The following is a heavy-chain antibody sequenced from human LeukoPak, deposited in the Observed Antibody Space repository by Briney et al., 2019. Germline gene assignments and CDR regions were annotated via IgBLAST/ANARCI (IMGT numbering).Heavy chain of an antibody. V-gene: IGHV3-30*03. D-gene: IGHD1-26*01. CDR2: ISYDGSNK. J-gene: IGHJ5*02. CDR3: ASGWDVLRS. CDR1: GFTFSSYA. Sequence: GGSLRLSCVASGFTFSSYAMTWVRQAPGKGLEWVAVISYDGSNKFYGDSVKGRFTISRDDSKNTLFLQMKSLRTEDTAVYYCASGWDVLRSWGQGILVTVSS.